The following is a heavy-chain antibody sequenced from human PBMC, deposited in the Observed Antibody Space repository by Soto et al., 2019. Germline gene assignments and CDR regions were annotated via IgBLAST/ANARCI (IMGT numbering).Heavy chain of an antibody. CDR2: IWYGGTNK. V-gene: IGHV3-33*01. CDR3: PRGPSSLTRFDY. D-gene: IGHD2-2*01. Sequence: GSLRLSCAASGFTFSIYGLRWVRQAPGKGREWVAAIWYGGTNKYYGDLVKGGFTIARDNPKHTLYLQMTRLTPDATAVYYGPRGPSSLTRFDYSGQGTLVTVSS. J-gene: IGHJ4*02. CDR1: GFTFSIYG.